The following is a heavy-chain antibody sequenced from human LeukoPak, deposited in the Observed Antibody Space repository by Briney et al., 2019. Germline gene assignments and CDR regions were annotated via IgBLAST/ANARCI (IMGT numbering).Heavy chain of an antibody. J-gene: IGHJ4*02. CDR1: GFTFSSYS. V-gene: IGHV3-21*01. CDR3: ARLPLSSGSYLS. Sequence: PGGSLRLSCAVSGFTFSSYSMNWVRQAPGKGLEWVSSISSSSSYIYYADSVKGRFTISRDNAKNSLYLQMNSLRAEDTAVYYCARLPLSSGSYLSWGQGTLVTVSS. CDR2: ISSSSSYI. D-gene: IGHD3-10*01.